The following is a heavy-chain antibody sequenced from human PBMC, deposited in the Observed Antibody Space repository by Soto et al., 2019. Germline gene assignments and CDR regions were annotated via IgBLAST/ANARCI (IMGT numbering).Heavy chain of an antibody. V-gene: IGHV3-30-3*01. J-gene: IGHJ6*02. Sequence: QVQLVESGGGVVQPGRSLRLSCAASGFTFSSYAMHWVRQAPGKGLEWVAVISYDGSNKYYADSVKGRFTISRDNSKNTLYLQMNSLRAEDTAVYYCARGSSLRAEYYYGMDVWGQGTTVTVSS. CDR1: GFTFSSYA. CDR2: ISYDGSNK. D-gene: IGHD6-6*01. CDR3: ARGSSLRAEYYYGMDV.